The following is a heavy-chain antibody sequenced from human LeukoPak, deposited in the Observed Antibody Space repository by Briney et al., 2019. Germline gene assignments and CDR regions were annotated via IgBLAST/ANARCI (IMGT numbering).Heavy chain of an antibody. CDR1: GFSFSSYS. Sequence: QPGGSLRLSCEGSGFSFSSYSMIWVRQAPGKGLEWVSGISWNSGGVAYGASAKGRFTISRDNANNSMYLQMNSLRPEDTAIYYCVKALMVRGVIGKTYNLDYWGQGTLVTVSS. V-gene: IGHV3-9*01. J-gene: IGHJ4*02. D-gene: IGHD3-10*01. CDR2: ISWNSGGV. CDR3: VKALMVRGVIGKTYNLDY.